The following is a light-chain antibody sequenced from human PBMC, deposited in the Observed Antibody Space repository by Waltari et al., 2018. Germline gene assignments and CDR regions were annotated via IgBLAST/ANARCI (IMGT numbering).Light chain of an antibody. CDR1: SSNIGSNT. V-gene: IGLV1-44*01. CDR2: SNN. J-gene: IGLJ1*01. Sequence: QSVLTQPPSASGTPGQRVTISCSGSSSNIGSNTVYWYQQLPGTAPKLIIYSNNQRPSGVPDRFSGSKSGTSASLAMSGLQSEDEADYYWAAWDDSLNGYVFGTGTKVTVL. CDR3: AAWDDSLNGYV.